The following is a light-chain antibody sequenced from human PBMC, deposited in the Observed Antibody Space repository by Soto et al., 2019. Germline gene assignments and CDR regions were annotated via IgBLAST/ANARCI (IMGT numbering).Light chain of an antibody. CDR1: QRVSSSY. V-gene: IGKV3-20*01. CDR2: GAS. J-gene: IGKJ2*01. Sequence: EIVVTQSPGTLSLSPGDRATLSCRASQRVSSSYFAWYQQKPGRAPRLLIYGASSRATGIPDRFSGSGSGTDFTLTISRVEPEDYAVYYCHQYGSSPPYTLGQGTKLEI. CDR3: HQYGSSPPYT.